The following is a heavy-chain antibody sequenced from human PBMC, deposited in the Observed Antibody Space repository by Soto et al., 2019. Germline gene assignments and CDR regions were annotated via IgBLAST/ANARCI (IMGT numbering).Heavy chain of an antibody. Sequence: SVKVSCKASGGTFSSYAISWVRQAPGQGLEWMGGIIPIFGTANYAQKFQGRVTITADKSTSTAYMELSSLRSEDTAVYYCASGERRYCSSTSCYTAYDFDYWGQGTLVTVSS. D-gene: IGHD2-2*02. V-gene: IGHV1-69*06. CDR2: IIPIFGTA. CDR3: ASGERRYCSSTSCYTAYDFDY. J-gene: IGHJ4*02. CDR1: GGTFSSYA.